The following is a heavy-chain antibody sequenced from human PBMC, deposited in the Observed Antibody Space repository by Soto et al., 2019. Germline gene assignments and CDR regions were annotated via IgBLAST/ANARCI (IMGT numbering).Heavy chain of an antibody. D-gene: IGHD3-3*01. Sequence: VGSLRLSCAASGFTFSSYAMSWVRQAPGKGLEWVSAISGSGGSTYYADSVKGRFTISRDNSKNTLYLQMNSLRAEDTAVYYCAKGRGITIFGVVPYYMDVWGKGTTVTVSS. CDR2: ISGSGGST. CDR3: AKGRGITIFGVVPYYMDV. V-gene: IGHV3-23*01. CDR1: GFTFSSYA. J-gene: IGHJ6*03.